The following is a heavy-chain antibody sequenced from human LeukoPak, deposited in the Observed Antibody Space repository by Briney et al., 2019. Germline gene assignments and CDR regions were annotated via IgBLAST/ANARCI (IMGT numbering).Heavy chain of an antibody. V-gene: IGHV3-23*01. CDR3: ARSAATGTGWFDP. D-gene: IGHD6-13*01. CDR2: ISGGGGTT. Sequence: GGSLRLSCAASGFTFSSYAMSWVRQAPGKGLEWVATISGGGGTTYHAASVKGRFTVSRDNSENTLSLQMNSLGVDDTALYYCARSAATGTGWFDPWGQGTLVTVSS. CDR1: GFTFSSYA. J-gene: IGHJ5*02.